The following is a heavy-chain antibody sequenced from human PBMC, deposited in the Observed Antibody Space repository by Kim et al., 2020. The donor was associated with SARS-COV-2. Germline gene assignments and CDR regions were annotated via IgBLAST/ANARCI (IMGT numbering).Heavy chain of an antibody. J-gene: IGHJ4*02. Sequence: SETLSLTCSVSGGSLTNYYWSWIRQPPGKRLEWIGYIYYSDSTNYNPSFKSRVTMSTDTSRNRFSLKLNSVTAADTAVYYCARSPRHKYGGNPFDYWGQGALVSVSS. CDR2: IYYSDST. CDR1: GGSLTNYY. V-gene: IGHV4-59*01. CDR3: ARSPRHKYGGNPFDY. D-gene: IGHD2-15*01.